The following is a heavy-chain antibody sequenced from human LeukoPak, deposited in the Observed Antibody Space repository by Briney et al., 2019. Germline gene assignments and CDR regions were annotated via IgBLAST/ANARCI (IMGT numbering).Heavy chain of an antibody. J-gene: IGHJ4*02. CDR1: GGTFSSYA. CDR3: AGEGDTVVTPFDY. CDR2: IIPIFGTA. Sequence: ASVKVSCKASGGTFSSYAISWVRQAPGQGLEWMGGIIPIFGTANYAQRFQGRVTITADESTSTAYMELSSLRSEDTAVYYCAGEGDTVVTPFDYWGQGTLVTVSS. D-gene: IGHD2-21*02. V-gene: IGHV1-69*13.